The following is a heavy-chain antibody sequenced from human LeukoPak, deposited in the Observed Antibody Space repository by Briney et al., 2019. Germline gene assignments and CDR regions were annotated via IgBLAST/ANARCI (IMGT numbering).Heavy chain of an antibody. Sequence: ASVKVSCKASGYTLTGYYMHWVRQAPGQGLEWMGWINPNSGGTNYAQKFQGRVTMTRDTSISTAYMELSRLRSDDTAVYYCAREAPGGYSSSWYDYWGQGTLVTVSS. CDR2: INPNSGGT. D-gene: IGHD6-13*01. J-gene: IGHJ4*02. CDR1: GYTLTGYY. CDR3: AREAPGGYSSSWYDY. V-gene: IGHV1-2*02.